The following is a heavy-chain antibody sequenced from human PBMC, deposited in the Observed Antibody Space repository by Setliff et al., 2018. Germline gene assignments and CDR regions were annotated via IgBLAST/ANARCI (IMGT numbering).Heavy chain of an antibody. J-gene: IGHJ4*02. Sequence: ASVKVSCKASGYSFTNYDINWVRQATGQGLEWMGWINPNSGNTDYAQKFQGRVTMTTNTSINTAYMELSSLRSDDTAIYYCARNIVPLNWGQGTLVTVSS. CDR1: GYSFTNYD. CDR2: INPNSGNT. D-gene: IGHD5-12*01. CDR3: ARNIVPLN. V-gene: IGHV1-8*02.